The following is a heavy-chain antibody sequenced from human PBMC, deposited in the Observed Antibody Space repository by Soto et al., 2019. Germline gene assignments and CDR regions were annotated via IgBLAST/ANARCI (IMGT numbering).Heavy chain of an antibody. Sequence: GGSLRLSCAATGFTFSSHAMNWVRQAPGKGLEWVSVISFDGTNKYYAESGRGRYSISRDNAKKVLYLDMNSLRPDDTAIYYCARAHGPYSDSSYYGLARNYFDYWGQGALVTVSS. J-gene: IGHJ4*02. V-gene: IGHV3-30-3*01. CDR3: ARAHGPYSDSSYYGLARNYFDY. CDR2: ISFDGTNK. CDR1: GFTFSSHA. D-gene: IGHD3-10*01.